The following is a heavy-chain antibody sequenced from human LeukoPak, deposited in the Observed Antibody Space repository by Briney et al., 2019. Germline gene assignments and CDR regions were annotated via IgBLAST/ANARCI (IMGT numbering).Heavy chain of an antibody. J-gene: IGHJ4*02. Sequence: PSETLSLTCDVSGDSITTEYYWWGWLRQPPGKGLEWIAIIFYTGKIHDNPSLRNRISMSVDTSKDQFSLRLSAVTAADTAVYYCARQLGVGVWALDRWGQGTLVNVSS. CDR1: GDSITTEYYW. CDR3: ARQLGVGVWALDR. D-gene: IGHD3-16*01. V-gene: IGHV4-39*01. CDR2: IFYTGKI.